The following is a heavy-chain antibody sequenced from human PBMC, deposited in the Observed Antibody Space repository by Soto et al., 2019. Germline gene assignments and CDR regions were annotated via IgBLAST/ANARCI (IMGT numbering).Heavy chain of an antibody. V-gene: IGHV4-39*01. CDR1: GGSISNSNYY. CDR3: ARQIYDFVWGTYRPFYLAY. Sequence: SETLSLTCTVSGGSISNSNYYWGWIRQPPGKGLEWIGSIYYSGSTYYNPSLKSRVTISVDTSKNQFSLNLRSVTAADTAVYYCARQIYDFVWGTYRPFYLAYWGQGTLVTVSS. CDR2: IYYSGST. J-gene: IGHJ4*02. D-gene: IGHD3-16*02.